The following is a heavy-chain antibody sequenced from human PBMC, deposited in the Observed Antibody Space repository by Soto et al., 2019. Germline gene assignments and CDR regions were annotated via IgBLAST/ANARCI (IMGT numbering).Heavy chain of an antibody. Sequence: QVQLQESGPGLVKPSQTLSLTCTVSGCSISSGGYYCSWIRQHAGKGLVWIGYIYYSGSTYYNPSVKSLVTISVDTSNNHFSLKMSSVTDADTSVYYCGKSFALWGQGTLVTVSS. CDR1: GCSISSGGYY. CDR2: IYYSGST. V-gene: IGHV4-31*01. CDR3: GKSFAL. J-gene: IGHJ5*02.